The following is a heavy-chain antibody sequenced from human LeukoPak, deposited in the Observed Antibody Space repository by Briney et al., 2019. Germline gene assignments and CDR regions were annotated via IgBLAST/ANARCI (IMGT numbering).Heavy chain of an antibody. CDR2: IYYSGST. Sequence: SQTLSLTCTVSGGSISSGDYYWSWIRQPPGKGLEWIGYIYYSGSTYYNPSLKSRVTISVDTSKNQFSLKLSSVTAADTAVYYCARGSKKDYYDSSGYTNWFDPWGQGTLVTVSS. J-gene: IGHJ5*02. CDR1: GGSISSGDYY. CDR3: ARGSKKDYYDSSGYTNWFDP. D-gene: IGHD3-22*01. V-gene: IGHV4-30-4*01.